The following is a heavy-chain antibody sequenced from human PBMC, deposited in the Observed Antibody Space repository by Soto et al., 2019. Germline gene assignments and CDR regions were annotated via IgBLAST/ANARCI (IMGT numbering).Heavy chain of an antibody. CDR3: ARASGYVSGWYHDY. D-gene: IGHD6-19*01. Sequence: SVKVSCKASGGTFSSDAVSWVRQAPGQGLEWMGGLIPILGTTHYAQKFQGRVTITADESTNTAYMELSSLRSDDTAVYYCARASGYVSGWYHDYWGQGSRVTVS. CDR2: LIPILGTT. CDR1: GGTFSSDA. J-gene: IGHJ4*02. V-gene: IGHV1-69*13.